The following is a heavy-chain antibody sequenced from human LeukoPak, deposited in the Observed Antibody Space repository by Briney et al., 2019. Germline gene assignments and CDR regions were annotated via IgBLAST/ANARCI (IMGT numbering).Heavy chain of an antibody. CDR3: ELDSYDSSPSHIWFDP. D-gene: IGHD3-22*01. CDR1: GFTFSTYN. J-gene: IGHJ5*02. CDR2: INKAGDSI. V-gene: IGHV3-48*03. Sequence: GGSLRLSCVGSGFTFSTYNMNWFRQAPGKGLEWVSYINKAGDSIYYAHSVKGRFSISRDNAKNSLYLQMSSLRVEDTAVYYCELDSYDSSPSHIWFDPWGQGTLVTVSS.